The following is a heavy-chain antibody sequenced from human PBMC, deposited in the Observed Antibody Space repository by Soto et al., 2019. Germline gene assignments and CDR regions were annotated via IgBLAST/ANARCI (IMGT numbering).Heavy chain of an antibody. V-gene: IGHV1-2*04. CDR3: ARDLGYCTNGVCLNYYYYYGMDV. J-gene: IGHJ6*02. CDR2: INPNSGGT. Sequence: ASVKVSCKASGYTFTGYYMHWVRQAPGQGLEWMGWINPNSGGTNYAQKFQGWVTMTRDTPISTAYMELSRLRSDDTAVYYCARDLGYCTNGVCLNYYYYYGMDVWGQGTTVTVSS. D-gene: IGHD2-8*01. CDR1: GYTFTGYY.